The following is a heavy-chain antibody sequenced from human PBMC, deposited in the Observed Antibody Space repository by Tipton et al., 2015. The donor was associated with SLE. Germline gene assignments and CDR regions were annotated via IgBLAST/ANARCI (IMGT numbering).Heavy chain of an antibody. D-gene: IGHD6-19*01. J-gene: IGHJ4*02. V-gene: IGHV4-39*07. CDR1: GGSISSSSYY. Sequence: PGLVKPSETLSLTCTVSGGSISSSSYYWGWIRQPPGKGLEWIGSIYYSGSTYYNPSLKSRVTISVDTSKNQFSLKLSSVTAADTAVYYCARVSSGRYKDYWGQGTLVTVSS. CDR2: IYYSGST. CDR3: ARVSSGRYKDY.